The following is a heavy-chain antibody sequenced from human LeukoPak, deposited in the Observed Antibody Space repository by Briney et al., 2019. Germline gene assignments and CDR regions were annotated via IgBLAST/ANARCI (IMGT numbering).Heavy chain of an antibody. CDR2: IYYSGST. CDR3: ARHDAVVTDHIDY. D-gene: IGHD4-23*01. J-gene: IGHJ4*02. V-gene: IGHV4-39*01. CDR1: GGSISSSSYY. Sequence: SETLSLTCTVSGGSISSSSYYWGWIREPPGKGLEWIGSIYYSGSTYYNPSLKSRVTISVDTSKNQFSPKLSSVTAADTAVYYCARHDAVVTDHIDYWGQGTLVTVSS.